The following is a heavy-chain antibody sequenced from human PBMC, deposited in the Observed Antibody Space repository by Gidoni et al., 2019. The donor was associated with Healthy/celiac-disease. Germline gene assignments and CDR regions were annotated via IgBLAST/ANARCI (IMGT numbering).Heavy chain of an antibody. CDR2: ISSSSSYT. J-gene: IGHJ5*02. CDR3: ARDRTEPGSISNWFDP. V-gene: IGHV3-11*05. D-gene: IGHD3-3*01. Sequence: QVQLVESGGGLVKPGGSLRLSCAASGFTFSDYYMSWIRQAPGKGLEWVSYISSSSSYTNYADSVKGRFTISRDNAKNSLYLQMNSLRAEDTAVYYCARDRTEPGSISNWFDPWGQGTLVTVSS. CDR1: GFTFSDYY.